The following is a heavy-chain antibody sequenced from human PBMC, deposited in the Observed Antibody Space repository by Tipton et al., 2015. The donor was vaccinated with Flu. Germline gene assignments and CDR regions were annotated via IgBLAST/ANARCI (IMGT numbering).Heavy chain of an antibody. Sequence: SLRLPCAASGFTFSSYAMHWVRQAPGKGLERVAGIWYDGSNKYYADSVKGRFTISRDNSKNTLYLQMNSLRVEDTAVYYCAKGYDILTDGGGYFDYWGQGTLVTVSS. CDR1: GFTFSSYA. V-gene: IGHV3-33*06. CDR2: IWYDGSNK. J-gene: IGHJ4*02. D-gene: IGHD3-9*01. CDR3: AKGYDILTDGGGYFDY.